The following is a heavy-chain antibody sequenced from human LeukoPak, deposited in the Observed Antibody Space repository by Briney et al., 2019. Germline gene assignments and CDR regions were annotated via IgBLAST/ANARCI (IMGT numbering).Heavy chain of an antibody. CDR1: GFTFSSYA. Sequence: GGSLRLSCAASGFTFSSYAMSWVRRAPGKGLEWVSAISGSGGSTYYADSVKGRFTISRDNSKNTLYLQMNSLRAEDTAVYYCAKDRRVAGHYFDYWGQGTLATVSS. V-gene: IGHV3-23*01. CDR3: AKDRRVAGHYFDY. J-gene: IGHJ4*02. D-gene: IGHD6-19*01. CDR2: ISGSGGST.